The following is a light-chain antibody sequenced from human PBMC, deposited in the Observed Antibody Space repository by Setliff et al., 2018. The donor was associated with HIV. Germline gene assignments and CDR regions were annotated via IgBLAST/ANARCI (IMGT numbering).Light chain of an antibody. Sequence: QSVLTQPPSVSGAPGQRVTISCTGSSANLGAGYDVHWYQQHPGKAPKLMIYDVSNRPSGVSNRFSGSKSGNTASLTISGLQAEDEADYYCSSYTSSSTLEGVFGTGTKVTVL. CDR1: SANLGAGYD. CDR2: DVS. V-gene: IGLV2-14*03. CDR3: SSYTSSSTLEGV. J-gene: IGLJ1*01.